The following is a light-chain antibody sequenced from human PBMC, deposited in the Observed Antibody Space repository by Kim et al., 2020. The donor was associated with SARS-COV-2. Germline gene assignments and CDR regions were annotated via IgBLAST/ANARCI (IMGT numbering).Light chain of an antibody. V-gene: IGLV2-14*03. CDR2: DVS. J-gene: IGLJ2*01. CDR3: SSYTSSSVV. Sequence: PVQSIPVSCTGTSSDVGGYNYVSWYQQHQGKAPKLMIYDVSNRPSGVYNRFSGSKSGNTASLTISGLQAEDEADYYCSSYTSSSVVFGGGTQLTVL. CDR1: SSDVGGYNY.